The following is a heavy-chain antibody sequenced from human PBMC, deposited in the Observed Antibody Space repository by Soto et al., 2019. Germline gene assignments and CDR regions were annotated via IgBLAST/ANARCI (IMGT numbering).Heavy chain of an antibody. J-gene: IGHJ4*02. CDR2: ISDSGGST. Sequence: GSLRLSCAASGLTFMSYAMSWVRQAPGKGLEWVSVISDSGGSTYYADSVKGRFTISRDNSKNTVYLQMNSLRGEDTAVYYCAKFPTRGYSYGYLDYWGQGTLVTVSS. CDR1: GLTFMSYA. CDR3: AKFPTRGYSYGYLDY. D-gene: IGHD5-18*01. V-gene: IGHV3-23*01.